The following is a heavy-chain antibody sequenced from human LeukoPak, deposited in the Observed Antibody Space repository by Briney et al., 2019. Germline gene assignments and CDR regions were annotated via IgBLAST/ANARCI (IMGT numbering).Heavy chain of an antibody. CDR2: ISSSSSYI. D-gene: IGHD2-21*02. V-gene: IGHV3-21*01. CDR1: GFTFSSYS. CDR3: ARGRVAAPTYCGGDCYSVGIFDY. Sequence: GGSLRLSCAASGFTFSSYSMNWVRQAPGKGLEWVSSISSSSSYIYYADSVKGRFTISRDNAKNSLYLQMNSLRAEDTAVYYCARGRVAAPTYCGGDCYSVGIFDYWGQGTLVTVSS. J-gene: IGHJ4*02.